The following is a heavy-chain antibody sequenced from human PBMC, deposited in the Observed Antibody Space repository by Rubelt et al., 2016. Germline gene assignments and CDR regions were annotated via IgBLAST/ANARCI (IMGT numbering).Heavy chain of an antibody. CDR1: GGSFSGYY. Sequence: VQLQQWGAGLLKPSETLSLTCAVYGGSFSGYYWSWIRQPPGKGLEWIGEINHSGSTNYNPSLKNRITITVDTSKNQFSLKLSSVTAADTAVYYCATQGYCSSTSCYGAYWGQGTLVTVSS. D-gene: IGHD2-2*01. V-gene: IGHV4-34*01. J-gene: IGHJ4*02. CDR2: INHSGST. CDR3: ATQGYCSSTSCYGAY.